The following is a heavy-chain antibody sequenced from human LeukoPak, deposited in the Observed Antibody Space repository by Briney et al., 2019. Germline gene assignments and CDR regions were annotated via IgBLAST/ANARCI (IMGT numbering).Heavy chain of an antibody. Sequence: GGSLRLSCAASGLVFTRYWMHWVRQGPGKGLEWVSRINSEESTTNYADSVKGRFTISRDNAKNTLHLQLNSLRAEDTAVYYCTRDRGNWYFDLWGRGTLVSVSS. V-gene: IGHV3-74*01. CDR2: INSEESTT. J-gene: IGHJ2*01. CDR3: TRDRGNWYFDL. D-gene: IGHD3-10*01. CDR1: GLVFTRYW.